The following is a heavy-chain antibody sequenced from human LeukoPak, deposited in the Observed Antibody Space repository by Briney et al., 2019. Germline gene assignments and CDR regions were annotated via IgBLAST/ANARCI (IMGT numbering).Heavy chain of an antibody. CDR2: ISGSGGST. D-gene: IGHD5-18*01. V-gene: IGHV3-23*01. CDR3: AKDMDTAMAYHFDY. J-gene: IGHJ4*02. Sequence: GGSLRLSCAASGFTFSSYAMSWVRQAPGKGLEWVSAISGSGGSTYYADSVKGRFTISRDNYKHTLYLQMNSLRAEATAVYYCAKDMDTAMAYHFDYWGQGTLVTVSS. CDR1: GFTFSSYA.